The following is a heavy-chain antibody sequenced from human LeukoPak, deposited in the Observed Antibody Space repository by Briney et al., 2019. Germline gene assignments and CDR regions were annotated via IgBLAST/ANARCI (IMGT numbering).Heavy chain of an antibody. CDR3: ARAIRLHCSSTSCYTNYYYYMDV. CDR1: GFTFSSYS. CDR2: ISSSSSYI. V-gene: IGHV3-21*01. Sequence: GGSLRLSCAASGFTFSSYSMNWVRQAPGKGLEWVSSISSSSSYIYYADSVKGRFTISRDHAKKSLYLQMNSLRAEDTAVYYCARAIRLHCSSTSCYTNYYYYMDVWGKGTTVTVSS. D-gene: IGHD2-2*02. J-gene: IGHJ6*03.